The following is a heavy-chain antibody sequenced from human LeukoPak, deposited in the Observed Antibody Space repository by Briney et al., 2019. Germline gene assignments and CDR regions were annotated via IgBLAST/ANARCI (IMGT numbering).Heavy chain of an antibody. CDR3: ARWRVSTIFGPKYYFDY. Sequence: SQTLSLTCAVSGGSISSGGYSWSWIRQPPGKGLEWIGYIYHSGSTYYNPSLKSRVTISVDRSKNQFSLKLSSVTAADTAVYYCARWRVSTIFGPKYYFDYWGQGTLVTVSS. V-gene: IGHV4-30-2*01. CDR2: IYHSGST. J-gene: IGHJ4*02. CDR1: GGSISSGGYS. D-gene: IGHD3-3*01.